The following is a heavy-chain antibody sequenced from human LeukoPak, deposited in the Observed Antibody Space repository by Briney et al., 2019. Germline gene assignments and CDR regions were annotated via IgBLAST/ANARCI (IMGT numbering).Heavy chain of an antibody. Sequence: GGSLRLACAAPGFTFSSYWTSWVRQAPGKGREWVANIKQDGSEKYYVDSVKGRFTISRDNAKNSLYLQMNSLRAEDTAVYYCARDYRAYYYYMDVWGKGTTVTVSS. CDR2: IKQDGSEK. J-gene: IGHJ6*03. CDR3: ARDYRAYYYYMDV. V-gene: IGHV3-7*01. D-gene: IGHD3-16*02. CDR1: GFTFSSYW.